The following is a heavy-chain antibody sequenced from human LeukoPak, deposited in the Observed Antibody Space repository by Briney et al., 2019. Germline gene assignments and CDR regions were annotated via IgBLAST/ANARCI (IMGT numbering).Heavy chain of an antibody. D-gene: IGHD2-2*01. CDR1: GGSISSGSYY. Sequence: PSQTLSLTCTVSGGSISSGSYYWSWIRQPAGKGLEWIESIYHSGSTYYNPSLKSRVTISVDTSKNQFSLKLSSVTAADTAVYYCARTLGYCSSTSCYRRFDPWGQGTLVTVSS. CDR2: IYHSGST. CDR3: ARTLGYCSSTSCYRRFDP. J-gene: IGHJ5*02. V-gene: IGHV4-61*02.